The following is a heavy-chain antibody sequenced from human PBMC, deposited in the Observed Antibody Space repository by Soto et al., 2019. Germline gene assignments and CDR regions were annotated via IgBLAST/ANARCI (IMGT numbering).Heavy chain of an antibody. J-gene: IGHJ5*02. V-gene: IGHV1-69*06. Sequence: QVQLVQSGAEVKKPGSSVKVSCKASGGTFSSYAISWVRQAPGQGLEWMGGIIPIFGTANYAPKFQGRVTITADKSTSTAYMGRSSLRSEDTAVYYCARGGIAVAGTPETTRNWFDPWGQGTLVTVSS. CDR3: ARGGIAVAGTPETTRNWFDP. D-gene: IGHD6-19*01. CDR2: IIPIFGTA. CDR1: GGTFSSYA.